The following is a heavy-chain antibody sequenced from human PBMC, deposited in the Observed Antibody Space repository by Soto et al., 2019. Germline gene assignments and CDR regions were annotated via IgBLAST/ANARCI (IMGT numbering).Heavy chain of an antibody. Sequence: GSVKVSCKASRHSLNKYDINWVRQAPGQGLEWMGWISTYNGNTNYAQKVQGRVTMTTDTSTSTAYMELRSLRSDDTAVYYCARGESGSSSLDYWGQGTLVTVSS. J-gene: IGHJ4*02. CDR2: ISTYNGNT. CDR1: RHSLNKYD. V-gene: IGHV1-18*01. CDR3: ARGESGSSSLDY. D-gene: IGHD6-6*01.